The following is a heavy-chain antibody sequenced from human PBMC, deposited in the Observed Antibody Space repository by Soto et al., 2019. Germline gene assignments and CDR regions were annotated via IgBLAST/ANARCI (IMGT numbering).Heavy chain of an antibody. CDR3: ARDSGSSSDYYGMDV. Sequence: GSLRLSCAASGFIFTSYSMNWVRQAPGKGLEWVSSISSSSSYIYYADSVKGRFTISRDNAKNSLYLQMSSLRAEDTAVYYCARDSGSSSDYYGMDVWGQGTTVTVSS. D-gene: IGHD6-13*01. J-gene: IGHJ6*02. CDR2: ISSSSSYI. V-gene: IGHV3-21*01. CDR1: GFIFTSYS.